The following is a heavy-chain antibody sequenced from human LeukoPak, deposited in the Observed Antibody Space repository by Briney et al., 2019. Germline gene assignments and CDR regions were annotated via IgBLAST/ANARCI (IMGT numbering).Heavy chain of an antibody. D-gene: IGHD4-11*01. CDR3: ARGRNDDYSFDY. J-gene: IGHJ4*02. CDR2: ISSRSSTI. CDR1: GFTFSSYS. Sequence: GGSLRLSCAASGFTFSSYSMNWVRQAPGKGLEWVSYISSRSSTIYYADSVKGRFTISRDNAENSLSLQMNGLRAEDTAVYYCARGRNDDYSFDYWGQGTLVTVSS. V-gene: IGHV3-48*01.